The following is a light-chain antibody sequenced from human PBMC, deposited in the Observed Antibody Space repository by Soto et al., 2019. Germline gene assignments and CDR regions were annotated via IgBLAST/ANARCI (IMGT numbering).Light chain of an antibody. J-gene: IGLJ2*01. CDR3: SSYAGSNNLV. V-gene: IGLV2-8*01. Sequence: SSSMPSSASKNNVCGYNYVSWYQQHPVNAPKLMIYEVSKRPSGVPDRFAVSKSGNTASLSVYGLQDEDEADYYCSSYAGSNNLVFGG. CDR1: KNNVCGYNY. CDR2: EVS.